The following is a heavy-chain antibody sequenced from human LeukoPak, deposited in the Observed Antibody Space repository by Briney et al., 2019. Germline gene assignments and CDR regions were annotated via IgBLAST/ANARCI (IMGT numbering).Heavy chain of an antibody. V-gene: IGHV3-23*01. Sequence: GGSLRLSCAASGFTFSGYAMSWVRQAPGKGLEWVSGISAGGGSTFYADSVKGRFTISRDNSKNTLYLQMNSLRAEDTAVYYCVIRLLIISSWTYDYWGQGTLVTVSS. CDR2: ISAGGGST. D-gene: IGHD6-13*01. J-gene: IGHJ4*02. CDR1: GFTFSGYA. CDR3: VIRLLIISSWTYDY.